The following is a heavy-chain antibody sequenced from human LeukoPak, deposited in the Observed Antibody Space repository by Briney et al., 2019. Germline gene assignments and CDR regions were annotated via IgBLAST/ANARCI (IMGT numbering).Heavy chain of an antibody. CDR3: ARSQPLAYFDL. CDR1: GGSFNSYA. CDR2: IIPIFGTA. J-gene: IGHJ2*01. V-gene: IGHV1-69*06. Sequence: SVKVSCKASGGSFNSYAISWVRQAPGQGLEWMGGIIPIFGTANYAQKFQGRVTITADKSTNTAYMELSSLRSEDTAVYYFARSQPLAYFDLWGRGTLVTVSS.